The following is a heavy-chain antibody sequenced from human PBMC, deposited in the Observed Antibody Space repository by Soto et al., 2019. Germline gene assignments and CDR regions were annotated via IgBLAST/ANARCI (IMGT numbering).Heavy chain of an antibody. V-gene: IGHV4-39*07. Sequence: PSETLSLTCTVSGGSISSSSYFWGWIRQPPGKGLEWIGSIYYSGSTYYNPSLKSRVTVSVDTSKNQFSLRLTSVTAADTAVYYCARDLFGGYCLDYWGQGALVTVSS. CDR1: GGSISSSSYF. CDR2: IYYSGST. J-gene: IGHJ4*02. D-gene: IGHD5-12*01. CDR3: ARDLFGGYCLDY.